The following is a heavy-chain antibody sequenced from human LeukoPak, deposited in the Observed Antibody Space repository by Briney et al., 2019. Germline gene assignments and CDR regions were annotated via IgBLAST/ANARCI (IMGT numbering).Heavy chain of an antibody. J-gene: IGHJ4*02. D-gene: IGHD3-16*01. CDR2: ISYDGSNK. Sequence: GRSLRLSCAASGFTFSSYAMHWVRQAPGKGLEWVAVISYDGSNKYYADSVKGRFTISRDNSRNTLYLQMNSLRAEDTAVYYCAKEGAYYFDYWGQGTLVTVSS. V-gene: IGHV3-30*04. CDR1: GFTFSSYA. CDR3: AKEGAYYFDY.